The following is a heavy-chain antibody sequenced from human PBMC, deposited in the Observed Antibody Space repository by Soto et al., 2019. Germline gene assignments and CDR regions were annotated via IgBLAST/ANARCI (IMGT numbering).Heavy chain of an antibody. V-gene: IGHV3-23*01. CDR1: EFTFSSYA. CDR2: ISGSGGST. J-gene: IGHJ3*02. D-gene: IGHD2-15*01. CDR3: AKARYCSGGSCYSSDAFDI. Sequence: EVQLLESGGGLVQPGGSLRLSCAASEFTFSSYAMSWVRQAPGKGLEWVSAISGSGGSTYYADSVKGRFTISRDNSKTTLYLQMNGLRAEDTAVYYCAKARYCSGGSCYSSDAFDIWGQGTMVTVSS.